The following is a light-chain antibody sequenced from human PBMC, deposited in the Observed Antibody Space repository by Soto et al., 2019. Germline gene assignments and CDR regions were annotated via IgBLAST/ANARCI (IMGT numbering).Light chain of an antibody. CDR1: QSVSFSY. CDR3: QQYGSSPLT. J-gene: IGKJ4*01. V-gene: IGKV3-20*01. CDR2: GAS. Sequence: EIVLTQSPGTLSLSPGDRATLSCRASQSVSFSYLAWYQQKPGQAPRLLIYGASSRATGIPDRFSGSESGTDFTXTIXRLEPEDFAVYYCQQYGSSPLTFGGGTKVEIK.